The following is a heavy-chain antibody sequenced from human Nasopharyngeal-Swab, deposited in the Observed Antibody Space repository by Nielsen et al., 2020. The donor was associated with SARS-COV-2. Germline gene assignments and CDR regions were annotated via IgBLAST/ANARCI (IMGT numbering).Heavy chain of an antibody. CDR1: GFTFSSYG. CDR2: IWYDGSNK. J-gene: IGHJ3*02. CDR3: ARERGEDGGYWGEAFDI. Sequence: GESLKISCAASGFTFSSYGMHWVRQAPGKGLEWVAVIWYDGSNKYYADSVKGRFTISRDDSKNTLYLQMNSLRAEDTAVYYCARERGEDGGYWGEAFDIWGQGTMVTVSS. V-gene: IGHV3-33*01. D-gene: IGHD4-17*01.